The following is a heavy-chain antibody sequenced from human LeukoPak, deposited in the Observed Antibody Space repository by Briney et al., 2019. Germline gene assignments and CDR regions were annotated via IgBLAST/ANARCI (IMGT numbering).Heavy chain of an antibody. V-gene: IGHV4-38-2*01. CDR3: ARHRGDNSNPRYYFYYMDV. J-gene: IGHJ6*03. D-gene: IGHD4-11*01. CDR2: MYHRGST. CDR1: GHSISSGYY. Sequence: PSETLCLTCSVSGHSISSGYYWGWIRQPPGKGLEWIGTMYHRGSTYYNPSLKSRVTMSGDTSKNHFSLKLSSVIAADAAVYYCARHRGDNSNPRYYFYYMDVWGKGTTVTVSS.